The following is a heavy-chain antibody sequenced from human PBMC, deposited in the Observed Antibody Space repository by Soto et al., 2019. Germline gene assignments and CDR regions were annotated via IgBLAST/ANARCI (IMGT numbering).Heavy chain of an antibody. Sequence: SVKVSCKASGGTFSSYAISWVRQAPGQGLEWMGGIIPIFGTANYAQKFQGRVTITADESTSTAYMELSSLRSEDTAVYYCARYYYDSSGPFDYWGQGTLVTVSS. V-gene: IGHV1-69*13. CDR3: ARYYYDSSGPFDY. CDR1: GGTFSSYA. D-gene: IGHD3-22*01. CDR2: IIPIFGTA. J-gene: IGHJ4*02.